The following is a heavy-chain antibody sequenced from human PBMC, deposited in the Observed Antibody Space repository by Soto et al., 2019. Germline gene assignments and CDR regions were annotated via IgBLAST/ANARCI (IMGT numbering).Heavy chain of an antibody. CDR2: ITYDGSFQ. D-gene: IGHD1-7*01. J-gene: IGHJ4*02. Sequence: GGSLRLSCQASGFNFDNYGMHWVRQAPGKGLEWVAVITYDGSFQYYADSVKSRFTISRDNSKNTLFLHLNTLKPEDTAVYHCAKDRVGGTFYTPLGFWGQGTLVTVSS. CDR1: GFNFDNYG. V-gene: IGHV3-30*18. CDR3: AKDRVGGTFYTPLGF.